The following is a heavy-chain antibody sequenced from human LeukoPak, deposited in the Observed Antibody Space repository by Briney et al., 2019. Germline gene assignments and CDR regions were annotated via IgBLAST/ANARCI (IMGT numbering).Heavy chain of an antibody. J-gene: IGHJ4*02. CDR3: TKRIDGAGSYYIDF. Sequence: GRSRRLSCAASGFTFRNYVMNWVRQAPGEGLEWVSAIGGTDGTTFYAAFVKGRFTISRDNSRNTLYLQMNSLRAEDTAVYYCTKRIDGAGSYYIDFWGQGTVVTVSS. CDR1: GFTFRNYV. CDR2: IGGTDGTT. V-gene: IGHV3-23*01. D-gene: IGHD3-10*01.